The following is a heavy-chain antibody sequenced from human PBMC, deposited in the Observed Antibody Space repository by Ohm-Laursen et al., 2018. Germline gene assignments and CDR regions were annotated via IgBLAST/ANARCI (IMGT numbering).Heavy chain of an antibody. V-gene: IGHV3-23*01. Sequence: SLRLSCAASGFTFSNYAMSWVRQAPGKGLEWVSAISGSGGSTYYADSVKGRFTISRDNSKNTLYLQMNSLRAEDTAVYYCAKDQGATTIAYYGMDVWGQGTTVTVSS. J-gene: IGHJ6*02. CDR2: ISGSGGST. CDR1: GFTFSNYA. D-gene: IGHD1-26*01. CDR3: AKDQGATTIAYYGMDV.